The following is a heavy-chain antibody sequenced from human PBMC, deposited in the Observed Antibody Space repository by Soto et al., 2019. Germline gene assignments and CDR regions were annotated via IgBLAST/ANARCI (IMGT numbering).Heavy chain of an antibody. CDR3: AKTPNLRLLEWSYNYFDF. J-gene: IGHJ4*02. V-gene: IGHV3-23*01. CDR2: ISGSGGST. CDR1: GFTFSSYA. Sequence: VQLSESGGGLGRPGGSLRLSCAASGFTFSSYAMSWVRQYPGKGLAWVSGISGSGGSTYYADSVKGRFTISRDNSKNTVYLQMNSLRAEDTAIYYCAKTPNLRLLEWSYNYFDFWGQGTLVTVSS. D-gene: IGHD3-3*01.